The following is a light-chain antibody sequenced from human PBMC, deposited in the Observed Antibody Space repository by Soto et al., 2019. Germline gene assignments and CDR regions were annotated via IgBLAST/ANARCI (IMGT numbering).Light chain of an antibody. CDR2: GPS. J-gene: IGKJ3*01. CDR3: HQFGSSPFT. CDR1: QPLRVNN. V-gene: IGKV3-20*01. Sequence: EVVLTQSPATLSLSPGDSAALSCWASQPLRVNNFAWYHQKPGQPPRLLVYGPSGRATDIPDRFSGSGSRTVFNLTSSSVEPEDFGIYYCHQFGSSPFTFGPGTKV.